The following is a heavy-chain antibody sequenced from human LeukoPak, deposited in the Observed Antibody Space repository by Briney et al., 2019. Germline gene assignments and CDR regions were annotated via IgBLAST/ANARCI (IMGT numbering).Heavy chain of an antibody. V-gene: IGHV1-8*01. Sequence: ASVKVSCKASGYTFTSYDINWVRQATGQGLEWMGWMNPNSGNTGYAQKFQGRVTMTRNTSISTAYMELSSLRSEDTAVYYCARAPTYYDFWSGYRGTKAYYGMDVWGQGTTVTVSS. CDR1: GYTFTSYD. J-gene: IGHJ6*02. CDR2: MNPNSGNT. CDR3: ARAPTYYDFWSGYRGTKAYYGMDV. D-gene: IGHD3-3*01.